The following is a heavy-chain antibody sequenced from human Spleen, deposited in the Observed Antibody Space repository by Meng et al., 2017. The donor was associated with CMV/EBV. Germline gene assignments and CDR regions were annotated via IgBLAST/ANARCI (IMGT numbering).Heavy chain of an antibody. CDR2: ISSSSSHT. CDR1: GFTFSDYY. J-gene: IGHJ4*02. V-gene: IGHV3-11*06. Sequence: QASLVESGDGLVAPGGSLILSCAASGFTFSDYYMSWIRQAPGKGLEWVSYISSSSSHTNYAESVKGRFTISRDNAEKSLYLQMHNLRAEDTAVYYCVSEAWEPGNFDYWGQGTLVTVSS. D-gene: IGHD1-26*01. CDR3: VSEAWEPGNFDY.